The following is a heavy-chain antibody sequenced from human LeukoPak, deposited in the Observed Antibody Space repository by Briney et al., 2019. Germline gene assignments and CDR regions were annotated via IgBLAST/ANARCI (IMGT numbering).Heavy chain of an antibody. CDR2: LKQDGSIK. J-gene: IGHJ4*02. CDR3: ARDRDDGGFEY. V-gene: IGHV3-7*01. D-gene: IGHD4-23*01. Sequence: TGGSLRLSCAASGFTFSNYWMSWVRQAPEKGLEWVANLKQDGSIKQYVDSMKGRFTISRDNAKNSLYLQMNSLRVEDTAVYYCARDRDDGGFEYWGQGTLVTVSS. CDR1: GFTFSNYW.